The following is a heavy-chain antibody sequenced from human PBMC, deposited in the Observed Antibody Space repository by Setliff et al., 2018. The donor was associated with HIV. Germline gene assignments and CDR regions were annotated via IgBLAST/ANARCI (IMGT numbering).Heavy chain of an antibody. CDR1: GFTFRSYA. D-gene: IGHD3-9*01. J-gene: IGHJ4*02. CDR3: AREDVMTGYSFGY. V-gene: IGHV3-30*04. Sequence: GGSLRLSCAASGFTFRSYAMHWVRQAPGKGLEWVAKLLYDGSDDFYSDSVKGRFTISRDNSNNTLFLQMNSLRPEDTAVYYCAREDVMTGYSFGYWGQGTLVTVSS. CDR2: LLYDGSDD.